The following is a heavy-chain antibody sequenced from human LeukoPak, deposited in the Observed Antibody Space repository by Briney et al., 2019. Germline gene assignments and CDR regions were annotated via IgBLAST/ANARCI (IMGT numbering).Heavy chain of an antibody. CDR2: IYRNGDT. CDR3: ARTVTGSTATGFDY. J-gene: IGHJ4*02. CDR1: DYSISSPYY. V-gene: IGHV4-38-2*02. D-gene: IGHD3-10*01. Sequence: PSETLSLTCTVSDYSISSPYYWGWIRQPPGKGLERIGSIYRNGDTYYNPSLKSRVTISVDTSKNQFSLKLSSVTAADTAVYYCARTVTGSTATGFDYWGQGTLVTVSS.